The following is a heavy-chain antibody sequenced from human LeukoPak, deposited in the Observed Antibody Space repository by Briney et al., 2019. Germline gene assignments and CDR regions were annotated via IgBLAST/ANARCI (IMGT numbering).Heavy chain of an antibody. V-gene: IGHV3-30*18. CDR2: ISYDGSNK. CDR1: GFTFSSYA. Sequence: GGSLRLSCAASGFTFSSYAMHWVRQAPGKGLEWVALISYDGSNKYYADSVKGRFTFSRDNSKNTLYLQMNSLRGEDTAVYYCAKVGNNWDFDYWGQGTLVTVSS. CDR3: AKVGNNWDFDY. J-gene: IGHJ4*02. D-gene: IGHD1-1*01.